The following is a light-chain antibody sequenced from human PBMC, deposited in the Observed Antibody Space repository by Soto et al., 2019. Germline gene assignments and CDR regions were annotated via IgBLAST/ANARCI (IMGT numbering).Light chain of an antibody. J-gene: IGKJ1*01. Sequence: DIQMTQSPSSLSASVGDRVTITCRASQSISSYLNWYQQKPGKAPKLLIYAASSLQSVVPSRFSGSGSGTDFTLTISSLQPEDFATYYCQQSYSTPRTFVQGTQVEIK. V-gene: IGKV1-39*01. CDR1: QSISSY. CDR2: AAS. CDR3: QQSYSTPRT.